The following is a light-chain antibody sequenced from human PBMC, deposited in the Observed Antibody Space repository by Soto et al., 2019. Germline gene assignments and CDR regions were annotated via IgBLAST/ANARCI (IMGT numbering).Light chain of an antibody. J-gene: IGKJ4*01. CDR1: QDINNH. CDR3: QQYVNALT. V-gene: IGKV1-33*01. CDR2: DAS. Sequence: DIPMTQSPSSLSASAGDRVTITCQARQDINNHLNWYQQKAGRAPKILINDASNLETGVPSRFSGSGSGTEFTLTISGLQPEDIATYYCQQYVNALTFGGGTKVEIK.